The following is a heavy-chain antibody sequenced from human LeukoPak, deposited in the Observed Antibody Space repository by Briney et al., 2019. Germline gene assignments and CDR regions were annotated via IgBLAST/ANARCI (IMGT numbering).Heavy chain of an antibody. J-gene: IGHJ2*01. V-gene: IGHV3-48*03. CDR2: ISSSGSTI. Sequence: GGSLRLSCAASGFTFSSYEMNWVRQAPGKGLELVSYISSSGSTIYYADSVKGRFTISRDNAKNSLYLQMNSLRAEDTAVYYCARVTPQYGDYVNWYFDLWGRGTLVTVSS. D-gene: IGHD4-17*01. CDR1: GFTFSSYE. CDR3: ARVTPQYGDYVNWYFDL.